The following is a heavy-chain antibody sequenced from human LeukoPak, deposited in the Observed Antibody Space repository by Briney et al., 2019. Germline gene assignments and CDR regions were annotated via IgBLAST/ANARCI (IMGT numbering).Heavy chain of an antibody. D-gene: IGHD2-2*02. V-gene: IGHV4-30-4*08. CDR1: GGSISSGDYY. CDR2: IYYSGST. Sequence: SETLSLTCTVSGGSISSGDYYWSWIRQPPGKGLEWIGYIYYSGSTYYNPSLKSRVTISVDTSKNQFSLKLSSVTAADTAVYYYARDEPAAIGYWGQGTLVTVSS. CDR3: ARDEPAAIGY. J-gene: IGHJ4*02.